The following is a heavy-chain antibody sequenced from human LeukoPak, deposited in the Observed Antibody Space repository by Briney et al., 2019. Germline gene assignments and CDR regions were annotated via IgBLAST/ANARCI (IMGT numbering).Heavy chain of an antibody. CDR2: ISSTGGST. CDR1: GFTFSGYA. Sequence: GGSLRLSSAGSGFTFSGYAMTWVRQAPGKGLEWVATISSTGGSTYYADSMKGRFSISRDNSNNTLFVQMFSLRADDTAVYYCAKVPDGSPRGYWYFDLWGRGTLVTVSS. V-gene: IGHV3-23*01. D-gene: IGHD5-24*01. J-gene: IGHJ2*01. CDR3: AKVPDGSPRGYWYFDL.